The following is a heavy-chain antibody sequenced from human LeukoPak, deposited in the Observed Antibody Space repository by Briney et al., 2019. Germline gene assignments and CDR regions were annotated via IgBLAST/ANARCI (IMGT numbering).Heavy chain of an antibody. CDR3: ARAVDTAMVF. CDR2: ISSSSSYI. CDR1: GFTFSSYS. V-gene: IGHV3-21*01. Sequence: GGSLRLXCAASGFTFSSYSMNWVRQAPGKVLEWVSSISSSSSYIYYADSVKGRFTISRDNAKNSLYLQMNSLRAEDTAVYYCARAVDTAMVFRGQGTLVTVSS. J-gene: IGHJ4*02. D-gene: IGHD5-18*01.